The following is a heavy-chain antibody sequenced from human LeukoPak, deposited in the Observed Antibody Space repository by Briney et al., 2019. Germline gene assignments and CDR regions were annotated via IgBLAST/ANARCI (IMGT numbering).Heavy chain of an antibody. V-gene: IGHV4-61*01. J-gene: IGHJ3*02. Sequence: SETLSITCTVSGGSISSGSYYWSWIRQPPGKGLEWIGYIYYSGSTNYNPSLKSRVTISVDTSKNQFSLKLSSVTAADTAVYYCARDPWGLAAAAVGAFDIWGQGTMVTVSS. D-gene: IGHD6-13*01. CDR3: ARDPWGLAAAAVGAFDI. CDR1: GGSISSGSYY. CDR2: IYYSGST.